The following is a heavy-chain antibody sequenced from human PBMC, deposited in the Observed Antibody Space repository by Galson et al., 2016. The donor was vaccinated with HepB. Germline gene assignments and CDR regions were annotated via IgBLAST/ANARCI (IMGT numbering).Heavy chain of an antibody. D-gene: IGHD3/OR15-3a*01. J-gene: IGHJ4*02. Sequence: TLSLTCTVSGGSLWNGDYYWTWIRQPPGKGLEWIGHIYYSGSTQYNPSLESRVSISLDMSKNHFSLDLNSVTAADTAVYYCARIPDFWTGYNGEDYRSRGTLVTVSS. V-gene: IGHV4-30-4*01. CDR2: IYYSGST. CDR1: GGSLWNGDYY. CDR3: ARIPDFWTGYNGEDY.